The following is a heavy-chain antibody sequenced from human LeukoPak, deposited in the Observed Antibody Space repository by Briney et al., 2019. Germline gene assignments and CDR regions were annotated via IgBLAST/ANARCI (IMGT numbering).Heavy chain of an antibody. CDR3: ARSTGSKHYYDSSGYYDY. J-gene: IGHJ4*02. D-gene: IGHD3-22*01. CDR1: GGSISSSSYY. V-gene: IGHV4-39*07. Sequence: LETLSLTCTVSGGSISSSSYYWGWIRQPPGKGLEWIGSIYYSGSTYYNPSLKSRVTISVDTSKNQFSLKLSSVTAADTAVYYCARSTGSKHYYDSSGYYDYWGQGTLVTVSS. CDR2: IYYSGST.